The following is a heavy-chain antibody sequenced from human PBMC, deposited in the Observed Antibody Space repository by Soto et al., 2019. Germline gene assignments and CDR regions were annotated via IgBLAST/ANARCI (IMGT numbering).Heavy chain of an antibody. J-gene: IGHJ4*02. V-gene: IGHV1-69*06. CDR2: IIPISGAA. CDR1: GGTFSNYV. CDR3: ARDMTRTVVPYFDF. D-gene: IGHD1-7*01. Sequence: QVQLVQSGAEVKKPGSSVKVSCKASGGTFSNYVVNWVRQAPGQGLEWMGRIIPISGAANYAQKCKGRVTITADKPTSTSYMELSSLRSEDTAVYYCARDMTRTVVPYFDFWGQGTLVTVSS.